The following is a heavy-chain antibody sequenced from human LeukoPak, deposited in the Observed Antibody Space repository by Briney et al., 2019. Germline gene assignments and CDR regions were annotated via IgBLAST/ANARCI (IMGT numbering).Heavy chain of an antibody. J-gene: IGHJ6*02. D-gene: IGHD5-18*01. CDR3: ARDLSAGYSYGPHPYYYGMDV. Sequence: GGSLRLSCAASGFTFSSYAMHWVRQAPGKGLEWVAVISYDGSNKYYADSVKGRFTISRDNSKNTLYLQMNSLRAEDTAVYYCARDLSAGYSYGPHPYYYGMDVWGQGTTVTVSS. CDR2: ISYDGSNK. V-gene: IGHV3-30-3*01. CDR1: GFTFSSYA.